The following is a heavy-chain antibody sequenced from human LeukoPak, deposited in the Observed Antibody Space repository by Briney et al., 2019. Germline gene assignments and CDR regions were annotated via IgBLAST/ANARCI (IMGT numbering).Heavy chain of an antibody. Sequence: ASVKVSCKASGYTFTGYYMHWVRQAPGQGLEWMGWINPNSGGTNYAQKFQGRVTMTRDTSISTAYMELSRRRSDDTAVYYWARSRNWNVVPHTDAFDIWGQGTMVTVSS. D-gene: IGHD1-1*01. J-gene: IGHJ3*02. CDR1: GYTFTGYY. CDR3: ARSRNWNVVPHTDAFDI. CDR2: INPNSGGT. V-gene: IGHV1-2*02.